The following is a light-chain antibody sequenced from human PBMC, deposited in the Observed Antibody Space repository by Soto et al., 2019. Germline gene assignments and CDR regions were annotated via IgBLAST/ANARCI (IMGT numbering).Light chain of an antibody. Sequence: QSALTQPPSASGSPGQSVTISCTGTSSDVGGYNSVSWYQQHPGKAPKLMIYEVSQRPSGVPDRFSGSKSGNTASLTVSGLQAEDEADYYCSSYAGSNNLGLFGGGTKLTVL. J-gene: IGLJ2*01. CDR3: SSYAGSNNLGL. CDR2: EVS. V-gene: IGLV2-8*01. CDR1: SSDVGGYNS.